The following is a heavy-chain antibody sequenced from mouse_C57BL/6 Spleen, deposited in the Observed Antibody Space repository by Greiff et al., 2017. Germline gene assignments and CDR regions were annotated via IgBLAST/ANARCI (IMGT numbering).Heavy chain of an antibody. J-gene: IGHJ3*01. CDR1: GYAFTNYL. Sequence: QVQLKESGAELVRPGTSVKVSCKASGYAFTNYLIEWVKQRPGQGLEWFGVINPGSGGTNYNEKFKGKATLTADKSSSTAYMQLSSLTSEDSAVYFCARRGDSWGQGTLVTVSA. CDR3: ARRGDS. V-gene: IGHV1-54*01. CDR2: INPGSGGT. D-gene: IGHD3-2*01.